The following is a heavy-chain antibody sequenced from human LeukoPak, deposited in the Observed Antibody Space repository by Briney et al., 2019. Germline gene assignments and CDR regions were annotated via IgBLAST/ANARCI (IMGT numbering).Heavy chain of an antibody. D-gene: IGHD3-3*01. J-gene: IGHJ5*02. CDR3: ARAPKYDFWSGYYWFDP. Sequence: SETLSLTCTVSGDSISSYYWSWIRQPPGKGLEWIGYIYYSGSTNYNPSLKRRVTISVDTSKNQFSLKLSSVTAADTAVYFCARAPKYDFWSGYYWFDPWGQGTLVTVSS. CDR1: GDSISSYY. CDR2: IYYSGST. V-gene: IGHV4-59*01.